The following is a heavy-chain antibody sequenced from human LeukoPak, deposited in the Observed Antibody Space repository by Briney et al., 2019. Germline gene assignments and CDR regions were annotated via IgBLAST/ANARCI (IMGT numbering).Heavy chain of an antibody. CDR1: GGSISSYY. CDR2: ICYSGST. Sequence: SETLSLTCTVSGGSISSYYWSWIRQPPGKGLEWIGYICYSGSTNYNPSLKSRVTISVDTSKNQFSLKLSSVTAADTAVYYCAGGEDYDILTGYYVFDYWGQGTLVTVSS. CDR3: AGGEDYDILTGYYVFDY. V-gene: IGHV4-59*01. J-gene: IGHJ4*02. D-gene: IGHD3-9*01.